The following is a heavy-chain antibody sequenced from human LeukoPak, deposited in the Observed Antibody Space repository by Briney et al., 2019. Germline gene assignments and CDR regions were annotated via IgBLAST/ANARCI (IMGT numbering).Heavy chain of an antibody. D-gene: IGHD5-24*01. CDR3: AKDDYNRH. CDR2: IRSDGSST. CDR1: GFTFSSYW. J-gene: IGHJ4*02. V-gene: IGHV3-74*01. Sequence: TGRSLRLSCAASGFTFSSYWMHWVRQVPGKGLVWVSRIRSDGSSTSYADSVKGRFTISRDNAKNTLYLQMSSLRVDDTAVYYCAKDDYNRHWGQGTLVTVSS.